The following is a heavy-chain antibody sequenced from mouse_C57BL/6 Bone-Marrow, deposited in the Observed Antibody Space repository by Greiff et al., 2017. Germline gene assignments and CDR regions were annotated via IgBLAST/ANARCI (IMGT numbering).Heavy chain of an antibody. J-gene: IGHJ2*01. CDR2: IDPSDSYS. CDR3: ARSKSQLGDY. Sequence: QVQLQQPGAELVRPGTSVKLSCKASGYTFTSYWMHWVKQRPGQGLEWIGVIDPSDSYSNYNQKFKGKATLTVDTSSSTAYMQLSSLTSEDSAVYYWARSKSQLGDYWGQGTTLTVSS. D-gene: IGHD3-3*01. CDR1: GYTFTSYW. V-gene: IGHV1-59*01.